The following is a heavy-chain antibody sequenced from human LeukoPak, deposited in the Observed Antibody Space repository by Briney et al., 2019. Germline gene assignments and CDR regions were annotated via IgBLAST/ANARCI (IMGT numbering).Heavy chain of an antibody. D-gene: IGHD3-9*01. V-gene: IGHV4-34*01. CDR1: GGSFSGYY. CDR2: INHSGST. CDR3: ARSARGYFDWLLDY. J-gene: IGHJ4*02. Sequence: SETLSLTCAVYGGSFSGYYWSWIRQPPGKGLEWIGEINHSGSTYYNPSLKSRVTISVDTSKNQFSLKLSSVTAADTAVYYCARSARGYFDWLLDYWGQGTLVTVSS.